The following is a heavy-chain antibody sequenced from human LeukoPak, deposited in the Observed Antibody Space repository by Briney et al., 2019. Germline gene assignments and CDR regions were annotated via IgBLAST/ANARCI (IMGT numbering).Heavy chain of an antibody. V-gene: IGHV1-8*01. J-gene: IGHJ4*02. CDR1: GYTFTSYD. D-gene: IGHD3-10*01. Sequence: ASVKVSCKASGYTFTSYDINWVRQATGQGLEGMGWMNPNSGNTGYAQKFQGRVTMTRNTSISTAYMELSSLRSEDTAVYYCAILGHYYGSGSYLDGIDYWGQGTLVTVSS. CDR2: MNPNSGNT. CDR3: AILGHYYGSGSYLDGIDY.